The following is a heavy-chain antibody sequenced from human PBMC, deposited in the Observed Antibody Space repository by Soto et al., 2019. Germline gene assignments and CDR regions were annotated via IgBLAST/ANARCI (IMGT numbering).Heavy chain of an antibody. CDR2: VSAGGDMT. V-gene: IGHV3-23*01. J-gene: IGHJ6*01. CDR1: GFTFSSYA. CDR3: PGGRRGGSGSTSRYYFSGVDV. Sequence: DVQLFESGGHLVQPGGSLRLSCAASGFTFSSYAMSWVRQAPGKGLEWVSSVSAGGDMTYYSDSVQGRFTISRDNCNNALFLEMLGLRLEDTALCYCPGGRRGGSGSTSRYYFSGVDVWCQGIRVSVS. D-gene: IGHD3-10*01.